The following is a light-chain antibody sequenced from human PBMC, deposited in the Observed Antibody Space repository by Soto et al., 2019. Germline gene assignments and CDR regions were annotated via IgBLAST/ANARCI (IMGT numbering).Light chain of an antibody. CDR3: QQNNKWPPVT. CDR1: QTISND. CDR2: GAS. V-gene: IGKV3-15*01. Sequence: EVVMTQSPATVSVSPGEGVTLSCRASQTISNDLAWYQQKPGQAPRLLIYGASTRATGVPARFSGGGSGTEVTLTLRSPQSEDFAFYYCQQNNKWPPVTFGGGTKVEIK. J-gene: IGKJ4*01.